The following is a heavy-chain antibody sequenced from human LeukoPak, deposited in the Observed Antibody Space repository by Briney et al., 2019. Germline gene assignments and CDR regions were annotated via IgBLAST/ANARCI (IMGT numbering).Heavy chain of an antibody. CDR3: ARDLQSSSWYIT. D-gene: IGHD6-13*01. V-gene: IGHV3-11*01. Sequence: GGSLRLSCAVSGITLSNYDMSWVRQAPGKGLEWVSYTSSSGSTIYYADSVKGRFTISRDNAKNSLYLQMNSLRAEDTAVYYCARDLQSSSWYITWGQGTLVTVSS. J-gene: IGHJ5*02. CDR2: TSSSGSTI. CDR1: GITLSNYD.